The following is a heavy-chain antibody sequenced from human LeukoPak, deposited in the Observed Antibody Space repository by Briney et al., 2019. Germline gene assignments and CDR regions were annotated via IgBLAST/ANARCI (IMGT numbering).Heavy chain of an antibody. CDR3: ARLGTSGTSGLFDY. CDR2: IYYSGST. CDR1: GGSISSYY. V-gene: IGHV4-59*08. D-gene: IGHD1-26*01. Sequence: SETLSLTCTVSGGSISSYYWSWIRQPPGKGLEWIGYIYYSGSTNYNPSLKSRVTISVDTSKNQFSLKLSSVTAADTAVYYCARLGTSGTSGLFDYWGQEPWSPSPQ. J-gene: IGHJ4*01.